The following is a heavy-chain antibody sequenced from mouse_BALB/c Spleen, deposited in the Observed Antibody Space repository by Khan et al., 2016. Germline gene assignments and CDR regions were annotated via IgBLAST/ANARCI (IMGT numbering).Heavy chain of an antibody. CDR1: GYTFTIYT. Sequence: QVQLQQSGAELARPGASVKMSCKASGYTFTIYTMHWVKQRPGQGLEWIGYINPSSGYTNYNQKFKDKATLTAAKSSSTAYMQLSSLTSEDSAVYYGARSRGMGGNYLFDDWGQGTTRTVSS. J-gene: IGHJ2*01. V-gene: IGHV1-4*01. CDR2: INPSSGYT. CDR3: ARSRGMGGNYLFDD. D-gene: IGHD2-1*01.